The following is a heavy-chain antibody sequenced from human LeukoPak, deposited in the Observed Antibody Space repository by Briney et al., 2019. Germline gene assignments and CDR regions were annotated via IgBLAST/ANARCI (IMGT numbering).Heavy chain of an antibody. D-gene: IGHD6-13*01. CDR1: GGSISSGDYY. CDR2: IYYSGST. Sequence: SETLSLTCTVSGGSISSGDYYWSWIRQPPGKGLEWIGYIYYSGSTYYNPSLKSRVTTSVDTSKNQFSLKLSSVAAADTAVYYCARVHIAAAGTRDYYYYMDVWGKGTTVTVSS. V-gene: IGHV4-30-4*08. J-gene: IGHJ6*03. CDR3: ARVHIAAAGTRDYYYYMDV.